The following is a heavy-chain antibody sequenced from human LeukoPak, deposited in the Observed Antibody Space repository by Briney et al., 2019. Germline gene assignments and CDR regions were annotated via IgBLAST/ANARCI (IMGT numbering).Heavy chain of an antibody. CDR2: ISYDGDNE. CDR1: GIPFSNFA. V-gene: IGHV3-30-3*01. CDR3: ARDLTAYSGSYGY. D-gene: IGHD1-26*01. Sequence: GGSLRLSCGASGIPFSNFAMHWVRQAPGKGLGWVAVISYDGDNEYYADSVKGQFTISRDNSKNTLYLQMNSLRAEDTAVYYCARDLTAYSGSYGYWGQGTLVTVSS. J-gene: IGHJ4*02.